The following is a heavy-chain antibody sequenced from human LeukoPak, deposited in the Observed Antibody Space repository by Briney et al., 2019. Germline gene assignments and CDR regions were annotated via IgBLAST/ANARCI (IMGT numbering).Heavy chain of an antibody. V-gene: IGHV3-53*01. Sequence: GGSLRLSCAAAGFTVSSNYMSWVRQAPGKGLEWVSVIYSGGSTYYADSVKGRFTISRDNSKNTLYLQMNSLRAEDTVVYYCARGIDYYDSSGYSPWGQGTLVTVSS. CDR2: IYSGGST. D-gene: IGHD3-22*01. CDR3: ARGIDYYDSSGYSP. CDR1: GFTVSSNY. J-gene: IGHJ5*02.